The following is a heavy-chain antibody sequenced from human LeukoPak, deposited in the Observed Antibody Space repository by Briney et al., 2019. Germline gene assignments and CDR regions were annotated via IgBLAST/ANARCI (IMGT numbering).Heavy chain of an antibody. V-gene: IGHV1-69*13. CDR1: GGTFSSYA. CDR2: IIPIFGTP. J-gene: IGHJ4*02. Sequence: ASVKVSCKASGGTFSSYAISWVRQAPGQGLEWMGGIIPIFGTPNYAQQFQGRVTITADESTSTAYMHLSSLISEDTAVYYCTRASWEGWYSLDYWGQGTLVTVSS. D-gene: IGHD6-19*01. CDR3: TRASWEGWYSLDY.